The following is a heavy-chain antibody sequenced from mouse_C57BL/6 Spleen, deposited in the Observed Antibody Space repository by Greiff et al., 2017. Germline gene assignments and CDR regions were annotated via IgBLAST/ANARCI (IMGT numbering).Heavy chain of an antibody. CDR3: ARGNWDEYFDD. D-gene: IGHD4-1*01. CDR1: GYTFTDYY. CDR2: INPNDGGT. Sequence: VQLQQSGPELVKPGASVKISCKASGYTFTDYYMNWVKQSHGQSLEWIGDINPNDGGTSYNQKFKGKATLTVDKSSSTAYMELRSLTSEDSAVYYCARGNWDEYFDDWGTGTTVTVSS. J-gene: IGHJ1*03. V-gene: IGHV1-26*01.